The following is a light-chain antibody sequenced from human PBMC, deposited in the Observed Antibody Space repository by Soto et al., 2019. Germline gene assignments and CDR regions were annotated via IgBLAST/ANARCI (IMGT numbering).Light chain of an antibody. CDR3: QSADSSGTYYV. CDR2: KDS. J-gene: IGKJ3*01. V-gene: IGKV4-1*01. CDR1: QSVLYSSNNKNY. Sequence: DIVMTQSPDSLAVSLGERATINCKSSQSVLYSSNNKNYLAWYQQKPGQPPKLVIYKDSERPSGIPERFSGSSSGTTVTLTISGVQAEDEADYYCQSADSSGTYYVFGTGT.